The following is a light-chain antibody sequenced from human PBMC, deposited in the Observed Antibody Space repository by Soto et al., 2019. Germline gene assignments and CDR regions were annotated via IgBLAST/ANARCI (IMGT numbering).Light chain of an antibody. CDR2: AAS. CDR1: QSISSY. J-gene: IGKJ5*01. V-gene: IGKV1-39*01. CDR3: QQSYSTPIT. Sequence: DIQMTQSPSSLSASVGDRVTITCRASQSISSYLNWYQQKPGKAPQLLIYAASSLQRGDPSRFSGGGSGTDFTLTISSLQPEDFATYYCQQSYSTPITCGQGTRLDIK.